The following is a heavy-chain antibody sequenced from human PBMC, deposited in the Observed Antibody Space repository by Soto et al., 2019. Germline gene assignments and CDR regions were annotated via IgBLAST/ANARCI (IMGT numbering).Heavy chain of an antibody. D-gene: IGHD6-19*01. CDR1: GGSFSVYY. CDR3: ARTGYSSGWY. CDR2: INHSGST. V-gene: IGHV4-34*01. Sequence: SETLSLTCAVYGGSFSVYYWSWIRQPPGKGLEWIGEINHSGSTNYNPSLKSRVTISVDTSKNQFSLKLSSVTAADTAVYYCARTGYSSGWYWGQGTLVTAPQ. J-gene: IGHJ4*02.